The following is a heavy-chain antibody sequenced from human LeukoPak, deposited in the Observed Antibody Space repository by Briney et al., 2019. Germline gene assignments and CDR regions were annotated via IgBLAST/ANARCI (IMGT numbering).Heavy chain of an antibody. J-gene: IGHJ5*02. D-gene: IGHD3-16*02. CDR3: ARVRGNVWGSYRS. CDR2: INWNGGST. Sequence: RTGGSLRLSCAASGFTFDDYGMSWVRQAPGKGLEWVSGINWNGGSTGYADSVKGRFTISRDNSKNTLYIQMNSLRAEDTSVYYCARVRGNVWGSYRSWGQGTLVTVSS. V-gene: IGHV3-20*04. CDR1: GFTFDDYG.